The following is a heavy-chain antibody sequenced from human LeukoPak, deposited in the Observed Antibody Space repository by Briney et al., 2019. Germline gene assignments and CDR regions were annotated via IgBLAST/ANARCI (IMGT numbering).Heavy chain of an antibody. D-gene: IGHD3-22*01. CDR3: ARGDYYDSSFDY. V-gene: IGHV1-2*02. Sequence: ASVEVSCKASGYTFTGYYMHWVRQAPGQGLEWMGWINPNSGGTNYAQKFQGRVTMTRDTSISTAYMELSRLRSDDAAVYYCARGDYYDSSFDYWGQGTLVTVSS. CDR1: GYTFTGYY. CDR2: INPNSGGT. J-gene: IGHJ4*02.